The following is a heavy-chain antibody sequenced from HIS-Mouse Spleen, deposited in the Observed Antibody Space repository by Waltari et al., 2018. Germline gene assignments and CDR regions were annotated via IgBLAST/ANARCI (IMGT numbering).Heavy chain of an antibody. J-gene: IGHJ4*02. Sequence: QVQLVQSGAEVKKPGASVKVYCKASGYTFTSSDINWVRPATGQGLEWMGWMNPNSGNTGYAQKFQGRVTMTRNTSISTAYMELSSLRSKDTAVYYCARVYYDFWSGYYYWGQGTLVTVSS. V-gene: IGHV1-8*01. CDR1: GYTFTSSD. CDR3: ARVYYDFWSGYYY. D-gene: IGHD3-3*01. CDR2: MNPNSGNT.